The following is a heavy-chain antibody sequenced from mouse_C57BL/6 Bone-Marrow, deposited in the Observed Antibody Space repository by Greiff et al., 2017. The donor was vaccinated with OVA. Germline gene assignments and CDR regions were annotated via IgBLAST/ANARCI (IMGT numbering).Heavy chain of an antibody. J-gene: IGHJ2*01. CDR3: ARDDGYFFEY. CDR2: IYPGSGNT. D-gene: IGHD2-3*01. Sequence: QVQLQQPGAEVVRPGASVKLSCKASGYTFTDYYINWVKQRPGQGLEWIARIYPGSGNTYYNEKFKGKATLTVEKSSNTAYMQLSSLTSEDSAVYFCARDDGYFFEYGGRGTTLTGSS. V-gene: IGHV1-76*01. CDR1: GYTFTDYY.